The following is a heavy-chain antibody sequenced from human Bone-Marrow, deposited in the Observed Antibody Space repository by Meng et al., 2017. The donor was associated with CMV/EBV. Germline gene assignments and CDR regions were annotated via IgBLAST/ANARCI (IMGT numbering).Heavy chain of an antibody. CDR1: GGTFSSYA. CDR3: ARVIDYDFWSGSYYYYGMDV. CDR2: IIPIFGTA. J-gene: IGHJ6*02. V-gene: IGHV1-69*06. Sequence: SVKVSCKASGGTFSSYAISWVRQAPGQGLEWMGGIIPIFGTANYAQKFQGRVTITADKSTSTAYMELSSLRSEDTAVYYCARVIDYDFWSGSYYYYGMDVWGQGTTVTVSS. D-gene: IGHD3-3*01.